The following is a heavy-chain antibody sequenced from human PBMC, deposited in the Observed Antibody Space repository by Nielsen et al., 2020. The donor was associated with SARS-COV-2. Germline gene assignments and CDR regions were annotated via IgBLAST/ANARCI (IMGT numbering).Heavy chain of an antibody. J-gene: IGHJ6*02. CDR3: AREKPYCSSTSCYRAYGMDV. D-gene: IGHD2-2*01. V-gene: IGHV3-48*01. Sequence: WIRQPPGKGLEWVSYISRSSDIIHYADSVKGRFIISRDNAKNSLYLQMNTLRAEDTAVYYCAREKPYCSSTSCYRAYGMDVWGQGTTVTVSS. CDR2: ISRSSDII.